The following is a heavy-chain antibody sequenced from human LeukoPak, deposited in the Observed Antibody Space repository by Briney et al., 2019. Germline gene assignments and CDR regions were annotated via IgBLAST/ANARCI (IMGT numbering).Heavy chain of an antibody. Sequence: ASVKVSCKASGYTFTGYYMHWVRQAPGQGLEWMGWINPNSGGTNYAQKFQGRVTMTRDTSISTAYMELSRLRSDDTAVYYCARATYYYDSSGSASWGQGTLVTVSS. CDR2: INPNSGGT. V-gene: IGHV1-2*02. CDR3: ARATYYYDSSGSAS. D-gene: IGHD3-22*01. J-gene: IGHJ5*02. CDR1: GYTFTGYY.